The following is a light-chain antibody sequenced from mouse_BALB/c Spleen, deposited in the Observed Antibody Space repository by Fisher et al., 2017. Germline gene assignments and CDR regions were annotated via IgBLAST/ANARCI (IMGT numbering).Light chain of an antibody. V-gene: IGKV4-80*01. Sequence: IVLTQTPAIMSASLGEEITLTCSASSSVSYMHWYQQKSGTSPKLLIYRTSNLASGVPARFSGSGSGTSYSLTIGTMEAEDVATYYCQQGSSMLTFGAGTKLELK. CDR2: RTS. CDR3: QQGSSMLT. CDR1: SSVSY. J-gene: IGKJ5*01.